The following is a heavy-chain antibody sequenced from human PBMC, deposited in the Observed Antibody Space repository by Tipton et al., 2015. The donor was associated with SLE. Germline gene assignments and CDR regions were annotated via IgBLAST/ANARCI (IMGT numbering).Heavy chain of an antibody. J-gene: IGHJ6*02. V-gene: IGHV3-23*01. D-gene: IGHD1-26*01. Sequence: SLRLSCAASGFTFSSYAMSWVRQAPGKGLEWVASIRSTGGTTYYADSVKGRFTISRDNSKNSLCLQMNSLRAEDTAVYYCARDFGGNYGMDVWGQGTTVTVSS. CDR1: GFTFSSYA. CDR3: ARDFGGNYGMDV. CDR2: IRSTGGTT.